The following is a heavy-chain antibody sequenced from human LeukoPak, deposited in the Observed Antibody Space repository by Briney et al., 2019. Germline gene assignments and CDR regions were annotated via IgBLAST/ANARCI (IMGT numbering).Heavy chain of an antibody. J-gene: IGHJ3*02. CDR2: ISGSGDNT. V-gene: IGHV3-23*01. CDR3: AKDSLRGKIVVVTDAFDI. Sequence: PGGSLRLSCAASGFTFNYYAMSWVRQAPGKGLEWVSAISGSGDNTYYTDSVKGRFTISRDNSKNTLYLQMNSLRAEDTAVYYCAKDSLRGKIVVVTDAFDIWGQGTMVTVSS. D-gene: IGHD3-22*01. CDR1: GFTFNYYA.